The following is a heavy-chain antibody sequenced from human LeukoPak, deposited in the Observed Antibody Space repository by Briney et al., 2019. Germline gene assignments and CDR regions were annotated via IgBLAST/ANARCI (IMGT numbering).Heavy chain of an antibody. J-gene: IGHJ4*02. CDR1: NASISSNTYY. CDR3: AREGISSGTLDY. D-gene: IGHD6-19*01. CDR2: INYRGSS. V-gene: IGHV4-39*07. Sequence: SETLSLTCTVSNASISSNTYYRAWGRRPPGKGLEYIGSINYRGSSYYNPSLKSRVTLSVDTSKNQFSLKLNSVTAAATAVYYCAREGISSGTLDYWGQGTLVTVSS.